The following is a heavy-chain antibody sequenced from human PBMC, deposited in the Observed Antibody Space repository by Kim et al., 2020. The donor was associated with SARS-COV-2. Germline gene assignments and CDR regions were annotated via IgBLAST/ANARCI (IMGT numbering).Heavy chain of an antibody. D-gene: IGHD3-3*01. J-gene: IGHJ4*02. V-gene: IGHV1-8*01. Sequence: YAQKFQGRVTMTRNTSISTAYMELSSLRSEDTAVYYCARGLRFLESWLDYWGQGTLVTVSS. CDR3: ARGLRFLESWLDY.